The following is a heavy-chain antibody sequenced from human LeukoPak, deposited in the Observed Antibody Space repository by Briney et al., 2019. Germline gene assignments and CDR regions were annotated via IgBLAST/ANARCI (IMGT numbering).Heavy chain of an antibody. CDR1: GGTPNNYA. Sequence: ASVKVSCKASGGTPNNYAVSWVRQAPGQGLEWMGRIIPILNLANYAQTFYGRITVTADTSTSTAYMELNNLIFEDTAVYYCVNDPGGVVIDNVREEAFDIWGQGTMVTVSS. CDR3: VNDPGGVVIDNVREEAFDI. V-gene: IGHV1-69*04. CDR2: IIPILNLA. J-gene: IGHJ3*02. D-gene: IGHD2-21*01.